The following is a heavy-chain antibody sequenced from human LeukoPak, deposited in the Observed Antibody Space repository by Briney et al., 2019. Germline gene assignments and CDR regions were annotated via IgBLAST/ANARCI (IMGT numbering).Heavy chain of an antibody. CDR1: GFSFSDYA. CDR3: ARDQIPYYYDSSGLAY. Sequence: GGSLRLSCAASGFSFSDYAMDWVRQAPGKGLEWVSAIDTTSAYIYYADSVKGRFTISRDNAKSSVSLQMNSLRDDDTAVYYCARDQIPYYYDSSGLAYWGQGTLVTVSS. J-gene: IGHJ4*02. V-gene: IGHV3-21*01. D-gene: IGHD3-22*01. CDR2: IDTTSAYI.